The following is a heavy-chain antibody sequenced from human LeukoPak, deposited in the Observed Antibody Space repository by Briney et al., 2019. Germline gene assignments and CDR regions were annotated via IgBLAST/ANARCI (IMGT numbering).Heavy chain of an antibody. CDR1: GGSFSGYY. CDR3: ARARRGDGMDV. Sequence: SETLSLTCAVYGGSFSGYYWNWIRQPPGKGLEWIGEINHTGSTNYNPSLKSRVTISVDTSKNQFSVKLSSVTAADTAVYYCARARRGDGMDVWGQGTTVTVSS. V-gene: IGHV4-34*01. J-gene: IGHJ6*02. CDR2: INHTGST. D-gene: IGHD2-15*01.